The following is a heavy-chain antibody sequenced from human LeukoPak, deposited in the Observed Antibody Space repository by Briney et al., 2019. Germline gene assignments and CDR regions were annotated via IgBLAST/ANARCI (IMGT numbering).Heavy chain of an antibody. CDR2: INPNSGGT. J-gene: IGHJ4*02. CDR1: GYAFTGYY. V-gene: IGHV1-2*02. D-gene: IGHD5-18*01. Sequence: ASVKVSCKASGYAFTGYYMHWVRQAPGQGLEWMGWINPNSGGTNYAQKLQGRVTMTTGTSTSTAYMELRSLRSDDTAVYYCASMHSYGGDIVDYWGQGTLVTVSS. CDR3: ASMHSYGGDIVDY.